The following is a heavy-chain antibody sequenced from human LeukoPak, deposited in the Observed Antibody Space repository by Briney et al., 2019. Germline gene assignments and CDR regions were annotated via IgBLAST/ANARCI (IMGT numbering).Heavy chain of an antibody. CDR1: GGSISSYY. V-gene: IGHV4-59*01. J-gene: IGHJ6*02. CDR2: IYYSGST. CDR3: ASGVVGAPYYYYYGMDV. Sequence: PSETLSLTCTVSGGSISSYYWSWIRQPPGKGLEWIGYIYYSGSTNYNPSLKSRVTISVDTSKNQFSLKLSSVTAADTAVYYCASGVVGAPYYYYYGMDVWGQGTTVTASS. D-gene: IGHD1-26*01.